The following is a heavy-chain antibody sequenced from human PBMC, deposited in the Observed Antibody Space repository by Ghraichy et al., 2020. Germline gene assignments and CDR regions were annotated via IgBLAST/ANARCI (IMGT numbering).Heavy chain of an antibody. CDR1: GFTFSDYY. J-gene: IGHJ4*02. CDR3: ARRTRLGYTSSWHIDY. CDR2: ISSSGSTT. Sequence: GGSLRLSCTASGFTFSDYYMSWIRQAPGKGLEWVSYISSSGSTTYYADSVKGRFTMSRDNAKNSLFLQMNSLRVEDAAVYYCARRTRLGYTSSWHIDYWGQGILVTVSS. V-gene: IGHV3-11*01. D-gene: IGHD6-13*01.